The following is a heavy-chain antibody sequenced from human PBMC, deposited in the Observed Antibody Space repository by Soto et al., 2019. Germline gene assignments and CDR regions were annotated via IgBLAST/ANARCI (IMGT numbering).Heavy chain of an antibody. D-gene: IGHD1-26*01. J-gene: IGHJ4*02. CDR3: ARDLRGNYKSYFDY. V-gene: IGHV4-38-2*02. CDR2: IFHNGNN. CDR1: GYSIISGDY. Sequence: SGTLSLTCAVSGYSIISGDYWGFIRQPPGKGLEWIASIFHNGNNYYNPSLKSRGTISVDTSKNQVSLKLSSVTAADTAVYYCARDLRGNYKSYFDYWGQGSLVTVSS.